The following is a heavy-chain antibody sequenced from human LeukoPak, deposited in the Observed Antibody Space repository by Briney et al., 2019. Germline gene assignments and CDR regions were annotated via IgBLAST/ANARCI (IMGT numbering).Heavy chain of an antibody. J-gene: IGHJ6*02. CDR2: MNPNGGNT. CDR1: GYTFNSYD. D-gene: IGHD6-13*01. Sequence: ASVKVYCKASGYTFNSYDINWVRQATGQGLEWMGWMNPNGGNTGYAQKFQGRVTMTRNTSISTAYMELSSLRSEDTAVYYCARALYSSSWYGESFYYGMDVWGQGTTVTISS. V-gene: IGHV1-8*01. CDR3: ARALYSSSWYGESFYYGMDV.